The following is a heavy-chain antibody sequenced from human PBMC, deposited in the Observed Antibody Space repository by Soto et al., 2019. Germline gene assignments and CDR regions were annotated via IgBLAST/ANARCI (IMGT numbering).Heavy chain of an antibody. Sequence: ASVKVSCKASGYTFTGYYMHWVRQAPGRGLEWMGWINPNSGGTNYAQKFQGRVTMTRDTSISTAYMKLSRLRSDDTAVYYCARADTTPITIFGVVITPDYWGQGTLVTVSS. V-gene: IGHV1-2*02. D-gene: IGHD3-3*01. J-gene: IGHJ4*02. CDR2: INPNSGGT. CDR1: GYTFTGYY. CDR3: ARADTTPITIFGVVITPDY.